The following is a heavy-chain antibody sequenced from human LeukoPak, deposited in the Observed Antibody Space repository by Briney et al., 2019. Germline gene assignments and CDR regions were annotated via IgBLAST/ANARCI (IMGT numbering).Heavy chain of an antibody. J-gene: IGHJ4*02. Sequence: ASVKVSCKASGYTFTGYYMHWVRQAPGQGLEWMGRINPNSGGTNYAQKFQGRVTMTRDTSISTAYMELSRLRSDDTAVYYCAREEIAAAGVVSTLLYWGQGTLVTVSS. CDR1: GYTFTGYY. CDR3: AREEIAAAGVVSTLLY. V-gene: IGHV1-2*06. D-gene: IGHD6-13*01. CDR2: INPNSGGT.